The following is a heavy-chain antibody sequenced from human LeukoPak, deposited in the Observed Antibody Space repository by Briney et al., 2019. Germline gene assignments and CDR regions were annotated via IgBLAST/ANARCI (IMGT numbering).Heavy chain of an antibody. CDR1: GDSISAYY. Sequence: SETLSLTCTVSGDSISAYYWSWIRQPPEKGLEYVGYIYYSGSTDYNPSLKSRVTISVDTSKNQFSLKLSSVTAADTAVGYCARHYYDSSGYYYSDYWGQGTLVTVSS. V-gene: IGHV4-59*08. CDR3: ARHYYDSSGYYYSDY. D-gene: IGHD3-22*01. J-gene: IGHJ4*02. CDR2: IYYSGST.